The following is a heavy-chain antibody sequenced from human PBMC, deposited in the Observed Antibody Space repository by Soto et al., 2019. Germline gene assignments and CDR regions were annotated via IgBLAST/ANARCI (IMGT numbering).Heavy chain of an antibody. D-gene: IGHD2-2*01. V-gene: IGHV1-2*02. J-gene: IGHJ6*02. CDR2: INPETGAT. CDR3: ARERYQVISDGMDV. Sequence: QVQLVQSGADVKTPGASVRVSCKAAGYTFTGCYVHWVRAAPGQGLEWVGWINPETGATCDAQKFQGRVTLSRDTSITTAYLEMSRLRFDDAAVYFCARERYQVISDGMDVWGQGTTVTVSS. CDR1: GYTFTGCY.